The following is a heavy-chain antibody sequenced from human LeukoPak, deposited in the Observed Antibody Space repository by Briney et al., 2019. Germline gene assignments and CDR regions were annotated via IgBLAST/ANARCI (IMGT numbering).Heavy chain of an antibody. J-gene: IGHJ4*02. D-gene: IGHD2-2*01. V-gene: IGHV1-2*02. CDR1: GYTFTGYY. Sequence: GASVKVSCKASGYTFTGYYMHWVRQAPGQGLEWMGWINPNSGGTNYAQKFQGRVTMIRDTSISTAYMELSRLRSDDTAVYYCARGDCSSTSCHLAYWGQGTLVTVSS. CDR2: INPNSGGT. CDR3: ARGDCSSTSCHLAY.